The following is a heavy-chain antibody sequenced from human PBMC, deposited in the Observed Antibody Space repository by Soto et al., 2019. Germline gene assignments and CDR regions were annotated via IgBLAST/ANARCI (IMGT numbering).Heavy chain of an antibody. CDR1: GGSFSGYY. V-gene: IGHV4-34*01. CDR2: INHSGST. Sequence: QVQLQQWGAGLLQPSETLSLTCAVYGGSFSGYYWNWIRQPPGKGLEWIGEINHSGSTNYTPSLKSRVTISVDTSKNQFSLKLSSVTAADTAVYYCARGWGRIFDYWGQGTLVTVSS. J-gene: IGHJ4*02. CDR3: ARGWGRIFDY. D-gene: IGHD7-27*01.